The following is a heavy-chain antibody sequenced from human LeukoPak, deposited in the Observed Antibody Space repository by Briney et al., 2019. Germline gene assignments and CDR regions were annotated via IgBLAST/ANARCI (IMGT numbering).Heavy chain of an antibody. CDR1: GFTFSNYW. CDR3: ATYSSLNAREFQY. J-gene: IGHJ1*01. CDR2: IKTDGSEK. Sequence: GGSLRLSCEGSGFTFSNYWMSWVRQAPGKGLEWVADIKTDGSEKYYVDSVKGRFTISRDNAKNSLYLQMNSLRAEDTAVYYCATYSSLNAREFQYWGQGTLVTVSS. D-gene: IGHD3-22*01. V-gene: IGHV3-7*01.